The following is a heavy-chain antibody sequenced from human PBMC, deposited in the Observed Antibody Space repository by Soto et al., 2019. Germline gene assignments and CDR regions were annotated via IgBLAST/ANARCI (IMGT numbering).Heavy chain of an antibody. CDR1: GYTFTSYY. Sequence: ASVKVSCKASGYTFTSYYMHWVRQAPGQGLEWMGIINPSGGSTSYAQKFQGRVTMTRDTSTSTVYMELSSLRSEDTAVYYCARDGDTYDFWSGYQSKNWFDPWGQGTLVTVSS. J-gene: IGHJ5*02. CDR2: INPSGGST. V-gene: IGHV1-46*01. CDR3: ARDGDTYDFWSGYQSKNWFDP. D-gene: IGHD3-3*01.